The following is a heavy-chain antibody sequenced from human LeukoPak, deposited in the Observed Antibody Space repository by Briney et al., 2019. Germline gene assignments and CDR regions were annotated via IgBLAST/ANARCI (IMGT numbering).Heavy chain of an antibody. D-gene: IGHD2-21*02. CDR1: GFTFSSYG. J-gene: IGHJ4*02. CDR3: AKDTSWGVVTATFDY. V-gene: IGHV3-23*01. CDR2: ISGSGGST. Sequence: GGSLRLSCAASGFTFSSYGMSWVRQAPGKGLEWVSAISGSGGSTYYADSVKGRFTISRDNSKNTLYLQMNSLRAEDTALYYCAKDTSWGVVTATFDYWGQGTLVTVSS.